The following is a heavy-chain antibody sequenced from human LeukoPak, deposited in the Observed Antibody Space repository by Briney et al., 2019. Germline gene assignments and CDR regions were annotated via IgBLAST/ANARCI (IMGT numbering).Heavy chain of an antibody. CDR2: ISAYNGNT. CDR3: ARDTVVVTGEPLLNYYGMDV. CDR1: GGTFSSYA. J-gene: IGHJ6*02. Sequence: GASVKVSCKASGGTFSSYAISWVRQAPEQGLEWMGWISAYNGNTNYAQKLQGRVTMTTDTSTSTAYMELRSLRSDDTAVYYCARDTVVVTGEPLLNYYGMDVWGQGTTVTVSS. D-gene: IGHD1-20*01. V-gene: IGHV1-18*01.